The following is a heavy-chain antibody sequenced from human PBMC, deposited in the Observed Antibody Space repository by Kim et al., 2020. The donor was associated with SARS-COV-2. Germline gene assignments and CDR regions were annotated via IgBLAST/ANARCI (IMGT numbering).Heavy chain of an antibody. CDR2: IWYDGSNK. CDR3: AREGGSGYPLYGMDV. J-gene: IGHJ6*02. Sequence: GGSLRLSCAASGFTFSSYGMHWVRQAPGKGLEWVAVIWYDGSNKYYADSVKGRFTISRDNSKNTLYLQMNSLRAEDTAVYYCAREGGSGYPLYGMDVWGQGTTVTVSS. D-gene: IGHD3-22*01. CDR1: GFTFSSYG. V-gene: IGHV3-33*01.